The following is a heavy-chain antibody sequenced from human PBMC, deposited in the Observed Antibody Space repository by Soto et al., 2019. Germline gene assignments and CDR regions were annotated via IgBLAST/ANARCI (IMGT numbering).Heavy chain of an antibody. CDR2: VYPSDSDT. D-gene: IGHD3-9*01. CDR3: ARISPARYFHYGMDL. CDR1: GYSFTNYW. J-gene: IGHJ6*02. Sequence: PXESLKTALQGSGYSFTNYWLTWVRQMPGKGLEYMGSVYPSDSDTRYSPSFQGRVTISADKSITTAYLQWSSLKASDTAIYYCARISPARYFHYGMDLWGQGTTVTVSS. V-gene: IGHV5-10-1*01.